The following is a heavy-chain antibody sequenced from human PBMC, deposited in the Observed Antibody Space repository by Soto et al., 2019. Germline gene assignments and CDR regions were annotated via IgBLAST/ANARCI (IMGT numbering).Heavy chain of an antibody. CDR2: IYPGDSDT. J-gene: IGHJ6*02. D-gene: IGHD3-9*01. Sequence: GESLKISCKGSGYSFTSYWIGWVRQMPGKGLEWMGIIYPGDSDTRYSPSFQGQVTISADKSISTAYLQWSSLKASDTAMYYCARHGGDILTEGVYYGMYVWGQGTTVTVSS. CDR1: GYSFTSYW. CDR3: ARHGGDILTEGVYYGMYV. V-gene: IGHV5-51*01.